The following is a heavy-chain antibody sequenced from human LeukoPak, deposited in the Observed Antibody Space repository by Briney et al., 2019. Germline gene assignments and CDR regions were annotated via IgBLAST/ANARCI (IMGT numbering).Heavy chain of an antibody. V-gene: IGHV3-33*01. CDR2: IWYDGSSK. CDR1: GFTFSSYG. Sequence: GRSLRLSCAASGFTFSSYGMHWVRQAPGKGLEWVALIWYDGSSKHYADSVRGRFTISRDNSKNTLYLQMNSLRDEDTAVYYCVRRHDYGDFWGQGTLVTVSS. J-gene: IGHJ4*02. CDR3: VRRHDYGDF.